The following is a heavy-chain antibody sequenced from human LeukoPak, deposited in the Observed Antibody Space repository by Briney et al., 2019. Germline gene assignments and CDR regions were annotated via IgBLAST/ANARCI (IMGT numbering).Heavy chain of an antibody. Sequence: SETLSLTCTVSGGSISFPYYWSWIRQPPGKGLEWIGYIYYTGSTYYNPSLKSRVTISVDTSKNQFSLKLSSVTAADTAVYYCARGFYCGGDCLNYFDYWGQGTLVTVSS. CDR1: GGSISFPYY. CDR2: IYYTGST. D-gene: IGHD2-21*02. J-gene: IGHJ4*02. V-gene: IGHV4-59*01. CDR3: ARGFYCGGDCLNYFDY.